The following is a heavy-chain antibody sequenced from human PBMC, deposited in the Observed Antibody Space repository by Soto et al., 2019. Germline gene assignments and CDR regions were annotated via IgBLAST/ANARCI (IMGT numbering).Heavy chain of an antibody. J-gene: IGHJ4*02. CDR1: GFTFGNYG. CDR2: IWFDGNKQ. V-gene: IGHV3-33*01. Sequence: PGGSLRLSCAASGFTFGNYGMHWVRQAPGKGLEWVAVIWFDGNKQHYADSVKGRFTISRGNSKNTLYVQMTSLRAEDTAVYYCARGLQSPFDYWGQGTLVTVSS. CDR3: ARGLQSPFDY.